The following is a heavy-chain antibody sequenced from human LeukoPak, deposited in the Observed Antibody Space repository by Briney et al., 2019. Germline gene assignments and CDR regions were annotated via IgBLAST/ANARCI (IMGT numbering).Heavy chain of an antibody. CDR1: GGSFSGYY. CDR3: ARVDSQQWLAIDY. D-gene: IGHD6-19*01. Sequence: SETLSLTCAVYGGSFSGYYWSWIRQPPGKGLEWIGEINHSGSTNYNPSLKSRVTISLDTSKNQFALSLSSVTAADTAVYYCARVDSQQWLAIDYWGQGTLVTVSS. V-gene: IGHV4-34*01. J-gene: IGHJ4*02. CDR2: INHSGST.